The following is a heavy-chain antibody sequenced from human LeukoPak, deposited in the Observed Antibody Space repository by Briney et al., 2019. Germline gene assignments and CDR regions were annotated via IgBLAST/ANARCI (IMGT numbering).Heavy chain of an antibody. Sequence: ASVKVSXKASGYTFTGYYMHWVRQAPGQGLEWMGWINPNSGDTNYAQKFQGRATVTRDTSISTAYMELSWLSTDDTAVYYCARVGSSGWYVHPTLDYWGQGTLVTVSS. D-gene: IGHD6-19*01. J-gene: IGHJ4*02. CDR3: ARVGSSGWYVHPTLDY. V-gene: IGHV1-2*02. CDR2: INPNSGDT. CDR1: GYTFTGYY.